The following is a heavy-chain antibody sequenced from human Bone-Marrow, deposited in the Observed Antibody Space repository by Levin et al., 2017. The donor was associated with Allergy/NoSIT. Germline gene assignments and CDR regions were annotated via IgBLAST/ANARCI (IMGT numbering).Heavy chain of an antibody. CDR2: IRGSGERT. CDR1: GFTFTSYA. D-gene: IGHD6-19*01. Sequence: HPGGSLRLSCAASGFTFTSYAVTWVRQAPGKGLEWISAIRGSGERTYYADSVEGRFTVSRDNSKDTVYLQMNSLRGEDTAVYFCAREKGGTRGWYTVDYWGQGALVIVSP. CDR3: AREKGGTRGWYTVDY. V-gene: IGHV3-23*01. J-gene: IGHJ4*02.